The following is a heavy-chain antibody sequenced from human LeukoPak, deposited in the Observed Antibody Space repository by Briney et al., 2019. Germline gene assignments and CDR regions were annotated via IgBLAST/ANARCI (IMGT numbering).Heavy chain of an antibody. CDR2: ISGSGGNT. CDR3: AKGLGVLGSYGSNIDY. D-gene: IGHD5-18*01. CDR1: GFTFSSYA. J-gene: IGHJ4*02. Sequence: GGSLRLSCAASGFTFSSYAMSRVRQAPGKGLEWVSAISGSGGNTYYADSVKGRFTISRDNSKNTLYLQMNSLRAEDTAVYYCAKGLGVLGSYGSNIDYWGQGTLVTVSS. V-gene: IGHV3-23*01.